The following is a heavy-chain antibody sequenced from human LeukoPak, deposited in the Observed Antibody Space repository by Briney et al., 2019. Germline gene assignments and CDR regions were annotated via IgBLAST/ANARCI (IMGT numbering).Heavy chain of an antibody. J-gene: IGHJ5*02. D-gene: IGHD6-13*01. CDR1: GGSFSGYY. Sequence: SETLSLTCAVYGGSFSGYYWSWIRQPPGKGLEWIGEINHSGSTNYNPSLKSRATISVDTSKNQFSLKLSPVTAADTAVYYCASQLIAAAGTMGFDPWGQGTLVTVSS. CDR3: ASQLIAAAGTMGFDP. V-gene: IGHV4-34*01. CDR2: INHSGST.